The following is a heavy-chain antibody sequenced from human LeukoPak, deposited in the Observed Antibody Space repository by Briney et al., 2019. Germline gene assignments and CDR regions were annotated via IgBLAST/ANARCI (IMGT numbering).Heavy chain of an antibody. CDR2: VKQDGSAK. D-gene: IGHD3-22*01. V-gene: IGHV3-7*01. CDR1: GFTFSRYW. CDR3: ATDKGDYYDSSGDSPFDY. Sequence: PGGSLRLSCAVSGFTFSRYWMSWVRQAPGKGLEWVATVKQDGSAKYYVDSVKGRFTISRENAKNSLYLQMNSLRPEDTALYYCATDKGDYYDSSGDSPFDYWGQGTLVTVSS. J-gene: IGHJ4*02.